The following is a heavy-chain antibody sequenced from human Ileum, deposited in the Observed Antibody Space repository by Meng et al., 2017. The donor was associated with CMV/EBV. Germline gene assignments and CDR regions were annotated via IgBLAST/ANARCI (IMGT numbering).Heavy chain of an antibody. J-gene: IGHJ6*02. CDR2: IIPLYGTT. Sequence: SVKVSCKASGVTFSSYAISWVRQAPGQGLEWMGGIIPLYGTTNYAQNYQGRVTITTDESTSTAYMELSSLRSEDTAVYYCARGLVVVPAASYGMDGWGQGTTVTVSS. V-gene: IGHV1-69*05. CDR3: ARGLVVVPAASYGMDG. CDR1: GVTFSSYA. D-gene: IGHD2-2*01.